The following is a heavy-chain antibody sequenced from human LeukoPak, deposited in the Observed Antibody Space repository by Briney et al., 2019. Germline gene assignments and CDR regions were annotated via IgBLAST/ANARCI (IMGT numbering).Heavy chain of an antibody. CDR3: ARDRSSSLYHLYFHHYYGMDV. D-gene: IGHD6-13*01. J-gene: IGHJ6*02. CDR1: GYTFTSYG. V-gene: IGHV1-18*01. CDR2: ISAYNGNT. Sequence: GASVKVSCKASGYTFTSYGISWVRQAPGQGLEWMGWISAYNGNTNYAQKLQGRVTMTTDTSTSTAYMELRSLRADDTAVYYCARDRSSSLYHLYFHHYYGMDVWGQGTTVTVSS.